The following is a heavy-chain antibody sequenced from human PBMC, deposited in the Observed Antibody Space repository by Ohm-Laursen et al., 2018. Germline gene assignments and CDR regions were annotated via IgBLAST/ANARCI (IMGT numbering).Heavy chain of an antibody. CDR1: GGSFSGYY. J-gene: IGHJ4*02. CDR3: ARDTGAQGIDY. Sequence: GTLSLTCAVYGGSFSGYYWSWIRQPPGKGLEWIGEINHSGSTNYNPSLKSRVTISVDTSKNQFSLKLSSGTAADTAVYYCARDTGAQGIDYWGQGTLVTVSS. CDR2: INHSGST. V-gene: IGHV4-34*01.